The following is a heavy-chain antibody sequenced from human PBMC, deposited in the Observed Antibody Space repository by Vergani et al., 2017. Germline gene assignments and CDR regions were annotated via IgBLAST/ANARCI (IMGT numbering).Heavy chain of an antibody. J-gene: IGHJ4*02. D-gene: IGHD6-6*01. CDR2: ISSSSSYI. CDR1: GFTFSSYS. V-gene: IGHV3-21*04. Sequence: EVQLVESGGGLVKPGGSLRLSCAASGFTFSSYSMNWVRQAPGKGLEWASSISSSSSYIYYADSVKGRFTISRDNAKNSLYLQMNSLRAEDTAVYYCAKDLAARPFDYWGQGTLVTVSS. CDR3: AKDLAARPFDY.